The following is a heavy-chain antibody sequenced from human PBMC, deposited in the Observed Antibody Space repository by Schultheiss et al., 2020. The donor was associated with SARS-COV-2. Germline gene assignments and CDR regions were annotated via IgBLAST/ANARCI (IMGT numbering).Heavy chain of an antibody. Sequence: GGSLRLSCTASGFTFGDYAMSWVRQAPGKGLEWVSAISGSGGSTYYADSVKGRFTISRDNAKNSLYLQMNSLRAEDTAVYYCARVMGLDAFDIWGQGTMVTVSS. CDR1: GFTFGDYA. D-gene: IGHD3-10*01. V-gene: IGHV3-23*01. CDR2: ISGSGGST. CDR3: ARVMGLDAFDI. J-gene: IGHJ3*02.